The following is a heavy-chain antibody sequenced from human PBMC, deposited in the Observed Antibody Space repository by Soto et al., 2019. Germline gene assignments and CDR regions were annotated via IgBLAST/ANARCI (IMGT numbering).Heavy chain of an antibody. CDR3: VASLAASGLNWLDP. CDR1: GGSISEKY. V-gene: IGHV4-4*07. Sequence: ETLSLTCIVSGGSISEKYWNWVRQPPGKGLEWVGLIFANGHTDYNPSLKSRVTMSVDASKNQFSLRLTSMTAADTAVYYCVASLAASGLNWLDPWGRGTLVTVSS. CDR2: IFANGHT. D-gene: IGHD6-13*01. J-gene: IGHJ5*02.